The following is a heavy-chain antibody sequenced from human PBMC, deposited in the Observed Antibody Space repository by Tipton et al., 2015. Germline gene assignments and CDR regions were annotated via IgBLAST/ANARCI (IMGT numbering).Heavy chain of an antibody. D-gene: IGHD2-21*02. CDR1: GYSISSGYY. J-gene: IGHJ4*02. Sequence: TLSLTCDVSGYSISSGYYWGWIRQPPGKGLEWIGSIFHRGDTNYNPSLKSRVTISLDTSKNQFSLKLNSVTAADTAVDYCASPSLPHDRGDYYFQSWGQGSLVTVSS. CDR2: IFHRGDT. CDR3: ASPSLPHDRGDYYFQS. V-gene: IGHV4-38-2*01.